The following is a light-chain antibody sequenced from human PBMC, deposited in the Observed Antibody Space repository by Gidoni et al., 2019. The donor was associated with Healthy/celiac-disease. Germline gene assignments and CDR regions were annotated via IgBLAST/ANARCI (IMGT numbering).Light chain of an antibody. Sequence: EIVLTQSPATLSLSPGERATLSCRASQSVSSSYLAWYQQKPGQAPRLLIYGASSRATGIPDRFSGSGSGTDFTLTISRLEPEDFAGYYCQQYGSSPGITFGQGTRLEIK. CDR1: QSVSSSY. V-gene: IGKV3-20*01. J-gene: IGKJ5*01. CDR2: GAS. CDR3: QQYGSSPGIT.